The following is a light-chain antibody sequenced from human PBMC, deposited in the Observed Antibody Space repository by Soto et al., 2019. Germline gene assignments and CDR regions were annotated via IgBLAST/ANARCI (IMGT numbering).Light chain of an antibody. CDR3: MLHVGSGISV. J-gene: IGLJ2*01. V-gene: IGLV6-57*04. CDR1: SGSIASSY. CDR2: EDN. Sequence: NFMLTQPHSVSESPGKTVTISCTRSSGSIASSYVQWYQQRPGSAPTTVIYEDNQRPSGVPDRFSGSIDRSSNSASLTITGAQADDESDYYCMLHVGSGISVFGGGTKLTVL.